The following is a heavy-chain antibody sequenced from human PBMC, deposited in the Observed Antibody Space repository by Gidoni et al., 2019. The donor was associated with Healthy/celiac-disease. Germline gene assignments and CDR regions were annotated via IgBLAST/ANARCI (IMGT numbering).Heavy chain of an antibody. CDR3: ARLGAAFERFFDY. CDR1: GGSISSSSYY. Sequence: QLQLQESGPGLVKPSETLSLTCTVSGGSISSSSYYWGWIRQPPGKGLEWIGSIYYSGSTYYNPSLKSRVTISVDTSKNQFSLKLSSVTAADTAVYYCARLGAAFERFFDYWGQGTLVTVSS. D-gene: IGHD2-15*01. J-gene: IGHJ4*02. CDR2: IYYSGST. V-gene: IGHV4-39*01.